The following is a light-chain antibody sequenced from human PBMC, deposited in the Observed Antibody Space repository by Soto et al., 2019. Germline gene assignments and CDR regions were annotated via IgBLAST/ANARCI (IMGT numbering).Light chain of an antibody. Sequence: EIVMTQSPATLSVSPGERATLSCRASQSVSSKFAWFQQRPGQPPRLLIYGASTRATGCPGRFSGSGSGTEFTLTISSLQSEDFAVYYCQQYNNWPAITFGQGTRLEIK. V-gene: IGKV3-15*01. CDR2: GAS. J-gene: IGKJ5*01. CDR3: QQYNNWPAIT. CDR1: QSVSSK.